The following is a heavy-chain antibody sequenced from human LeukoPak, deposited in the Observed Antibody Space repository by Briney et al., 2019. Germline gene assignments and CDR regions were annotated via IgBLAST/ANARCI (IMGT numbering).Heavy chain of an antibody. CDR3: AREGYYYHTSNGDDH. D-gene: IGHD3-22*01. CDR1: GYTFTSYG. J-gene: IGHJ5*02. Sequence: ASVKVSCKASGYTFTSYGISWVRQAPGQGLEWMGRISVHSGQTNYVQKFQDRVTMTTDTSTSTAYMELRSLGSGDTAVYHCAREGYYYHTSNGDDHWGQGTLVTVSS. V-gene: IGHV1-18*01. CDR2: ISVHSGQT.